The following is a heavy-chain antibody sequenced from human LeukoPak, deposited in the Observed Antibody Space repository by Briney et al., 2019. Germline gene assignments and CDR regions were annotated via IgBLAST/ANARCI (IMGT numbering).Heavy chain of an antibody. CDR1: GFTFSNAW. CDR2: ISSSSSYI. J-gene: IGHJ4*02. Sequence: GGSLRLSSAASGFTFSNAWMNWVRQAPGKGLEWVSSISSSSSYIYYADSVKGRFTISRDNAKNSLYLQMNSLRAEDTAVYYCARDRRYSYGYSDYWGQGTLVTVSS. V-gene: IGHV3-21*01. CDR3: ARDRRYSYGYSDY. D-gene: IGHD5-18*01.